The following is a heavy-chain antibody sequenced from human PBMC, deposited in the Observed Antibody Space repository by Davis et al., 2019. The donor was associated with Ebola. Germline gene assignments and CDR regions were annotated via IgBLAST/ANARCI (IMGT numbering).Heavy chain of an antibody. V-gene: IGHV3-21*01. CDR2: ISSSSSYI. Sequence: GESLKISCAASGFTFSSYSMNWVRQAPGKGLEWVSSISSSSSYIYYADSVKGRFTISRDNAKNSLYLQMNSLRAEDTAVYYCARGYYDSSGYYYFDYWGQGTLVTVSS. CDR3: ARGYYDSSGYYYFDY. D-gene: IGHD3-22*01. CDR1: GFTFSSYS. J-gene: IGHJ4*02.